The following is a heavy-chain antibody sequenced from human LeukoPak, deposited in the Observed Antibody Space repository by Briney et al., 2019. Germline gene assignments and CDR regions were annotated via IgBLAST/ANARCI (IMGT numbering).Heavy chain of an antibody. CDR1: GGSISSSSYY. D-gene: IGHD3-3*01. CDR3: ARGSGYYSLIDY. Sequence: TSETLSLTCTVSGGSISSSSYYWGWIRQPPGKGLEWIGSIYYSGSTYYNPSLKSRVTISVDTSKNQFSLKLSPVTAADTAVYYCARGSGYYSLIDYWGQGTLVTVSS. J-gene: IGHJ4*02. CDR2: IYYSGST. V-gene: IGHV4-39*07.